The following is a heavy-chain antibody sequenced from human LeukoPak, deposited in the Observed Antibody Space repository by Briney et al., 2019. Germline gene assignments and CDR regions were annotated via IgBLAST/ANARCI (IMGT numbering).Heavy chain of an antibody. Sequence: PSETLSLTCTVSGGSLSSSSYYWGWTRHPPGNGLEWIGRIYYSGSTYYNPSLKRRVTISVDTSKNQFSLKLSSVTAADTAVYYCARHEESAAAAMYYYYYMDVWGKGTTVTVSS. CDR3: ARHEESAAAAMYYYYYMDV. CDR1: GGSLSSSSYY. D-gene: IGHD6-13*01. V-gene: IGHV4-39*01. J-gene: IGHJ6*03. CDR2: IYYSGST.